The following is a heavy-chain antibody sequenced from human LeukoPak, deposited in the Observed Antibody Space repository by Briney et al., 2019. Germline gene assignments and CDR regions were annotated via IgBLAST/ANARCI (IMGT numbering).Heavy chain of an antibody. CDR1: GFTFSSYS. J-gene: IGHJ3*02. V-gene: IGHV3-21*01. CDR3: ARPQDYGILTGYYPYDAFDI. CDR2: ISSSSSYI. D-gene: IGHD3-9*01. Sequence: GGSLRLSCAASGFTFSSYSMNWVRQAPGEGLEWVSSISSSSSYIYYADSVKGRFTISRDNAKNSLYLQMNSLRAEDTAVYYCARPQDYGILTGYYPYDAFDIWGQGTMVTVSS.